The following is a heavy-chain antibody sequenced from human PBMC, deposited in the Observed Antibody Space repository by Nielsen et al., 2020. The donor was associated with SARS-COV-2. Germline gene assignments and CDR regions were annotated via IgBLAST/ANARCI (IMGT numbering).Heavy chain of an antibody. D-gene: IGHD2-2*01. CDR1: RYSFASYS. Sequence: ASVKVSCKASRYSFASYSMHWVRQAPGQRLEWMGWINAGNGNTRYSQKFQGRVTITRDTSASTAYMELSSLRSEDTAVYYCARSRSCSATSCFFDYWGQGALVTVSS. CDR3: ARSRSCSATSCFFDY. CDR2: INAGNGNT. J-gene: IGHJ4*02. V-gene: IGHV1-3*01.